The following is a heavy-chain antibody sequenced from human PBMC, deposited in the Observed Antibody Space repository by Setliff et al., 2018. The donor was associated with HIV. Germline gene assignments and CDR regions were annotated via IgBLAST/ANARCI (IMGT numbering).Heavy chain of an antibody. V-gene: IGHV4-39*01. J-gene: IGHJ4*02. Sequence: SETLSLTCTVSGGSIISSSYYWGWLRQPPGKGLEWIGTMYYRGTTYNNPSLKCRVTFSADTSKNQFSLNLNSVTATDTAVYYCVRQGLTINRGVPAPILYYFDYWGQGILVTVSS. CDR3: VRQGLTINRGVPAPILYYFDY. CDR1: GGSIISSSYY. D-gene: IGHD3-10*01. CDR2: MYYRGTT.